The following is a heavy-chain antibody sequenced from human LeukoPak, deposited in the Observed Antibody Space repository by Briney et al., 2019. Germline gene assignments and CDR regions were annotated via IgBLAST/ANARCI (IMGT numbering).Heavy chain of an antibody. D-gene: IGHD2-21*02. Sequence: GGSLRLTCEASGFLFHDYYMSWVRQAPGKGLEWIAYITSESIPQYADSVRGRFTISRDNAQSSVSLQMDSLRAEDTAVYYCARGGCGGGNCYSGTGWFESWGQGALVIVST. CDR3: ARGGCGGGNCYSGTGWFES. V-gene: IGHV3-11*05. J-gene: IGHJ5*01. CDR1: GFLFHDYY. CDR2: ITSESIP.